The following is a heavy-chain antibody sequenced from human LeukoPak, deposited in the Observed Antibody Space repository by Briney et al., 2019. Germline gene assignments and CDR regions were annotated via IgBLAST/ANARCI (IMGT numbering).Heavy chain of an antibody. D-gene: IGHD6-19*01. Sequence: SETLSLTCTVSGGSINSHYWSWIRQPPGKGLQWIGDIYYSERTNYNPSPRSRLTISVDTSKNQLSLKLTSVLAADTAMYYCVRRDNTGWNYFDHWGQGILVTASS. CDR1: GGSINSHY. J-gene: IGHJ4*02. CDR2: IYYSERT. CDR3: VRRDNTGWNYFDH. V-gene: IGHV4-59*08.